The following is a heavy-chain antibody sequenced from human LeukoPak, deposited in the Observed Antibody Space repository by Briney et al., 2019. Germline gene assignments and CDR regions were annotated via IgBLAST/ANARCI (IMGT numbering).Heavy chain of an antibody. J-gene: IGHJ4*02. CDR2: IYHSGST. D-gene: IGHD6-6*01. V-gene: IGHV4-4*02. Sequence: PSETLSLTCAVSGGSISSSNWWSWVRQPPGKGLEWIGEIYHSGSTNYNPSLKSRVTISVDKFKNQFSLKLSSVTAADTAVYYCASRSISRPYYFDYWGQGTLVTVSS. CDR3: ASRSISRPYYFDY. CDR1: GGSISSSNW.